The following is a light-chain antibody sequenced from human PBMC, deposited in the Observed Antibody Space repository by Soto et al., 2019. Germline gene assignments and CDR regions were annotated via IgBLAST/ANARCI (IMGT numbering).Light chain of an antibody. CDR2: GAS. CDR3: QQYGSSRWT. Sequence: EIVLTQSPGTLSLSPGERATLSCRASQSVSSSYLAWYQQKPGQAPRLLIYGASSRATGIPDRFSGSGSGTDFTLTISRLEPQDFAVYDCQQYGSSRWTFGHGTKVEIK. J-gene: IGKJ1*01. V-gene: IGKV3-20*01. CDR1: QSVSSSY.